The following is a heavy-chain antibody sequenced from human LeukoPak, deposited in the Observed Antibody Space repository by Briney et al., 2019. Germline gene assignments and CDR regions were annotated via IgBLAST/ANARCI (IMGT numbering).Heavy chain of an antibody. V-gene: IGHV4-4*07. Sequence: SETLSHTCTVSGGSISSYYWSWIRQPAGKGLEWIGRIYTSGSTNYNPSLKSRVTMSVDTSKNQFSLKLSSVTAADTAVYYCARDIPPMLGSYWFDPWGQGTLVTVSS. CDR1: GGSISSYY. CDR3: ARDIPPMLGSYWFDP. CDR2: IYTSGST. D-gene: IGHD3-16*01. J-gene: IGHJ5*02.